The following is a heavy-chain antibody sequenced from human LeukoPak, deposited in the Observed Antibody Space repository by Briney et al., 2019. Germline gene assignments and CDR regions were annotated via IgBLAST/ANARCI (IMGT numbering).Heavy chain of an antibody. CDR3: ARGLRFLEWSWDY. CDR1: GGSFSGYY. Sequence: SETLSLTCAVYGGSFSGYYWSWIRQPPGKGLEWIGEINHSGSTNYNPSLKSRVTISVDTSKNQFSLKLSSVTAADTAVYYCARGLRFLEWSWDYWGQGTLVTVSS. J-gene: IGHJ4*02. V-gene: IGHV4-34*01. CDR2: INHSGST. D-gene: IGHD3-3*01.